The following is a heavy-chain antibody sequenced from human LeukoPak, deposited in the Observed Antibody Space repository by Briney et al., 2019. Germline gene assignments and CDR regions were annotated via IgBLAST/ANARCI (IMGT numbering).Heavy chain of an antibody. V-gene: IGHV3-33*03. D-gene: IGHD4-11*01. CDR3: AKDAQRGFDYSNSLES. CDR1: GFTFSHYG. CDR2: IWSDATNM. Sequence: PGRSLRLSCATSGFTFSHYGMHWFRQAPGKGLEWVAVIWSDATNMYYGDSVKGRFTISRDNSRKTLYLQMNSLRVEDTAVYYCAKDAQRGFDYSNSLESWGQGTLVTVSS. J-gene: IGHJ5*01.